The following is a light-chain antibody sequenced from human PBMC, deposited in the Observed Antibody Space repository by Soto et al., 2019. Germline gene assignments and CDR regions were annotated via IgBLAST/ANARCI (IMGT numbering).Light chain of an antibody. Sequence: DIQMTQSPSTLSASVGDRVTITCRASQSISSWLAWYQQKPGEAPKLLIYDASSLESGVPSRFSGSGSGTEFTLTISSLQPDDFATYYCQQYNSYSGWTFGQGTKVDIK. J-gene: IGKJ1*01. V-gene: IGKV1-5*01. CDR3: QQYNSYSGWT. CDR1: QSISSW. CDR2: DAS.